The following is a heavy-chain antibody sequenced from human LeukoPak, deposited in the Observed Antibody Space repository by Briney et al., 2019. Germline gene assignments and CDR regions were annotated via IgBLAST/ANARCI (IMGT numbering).Heavy chain of an antibody. V-gene: IGHV1-18*01. J-gene: IGHJ4*02. CDR2: ISAYNGNT. CDR3: ARGGSIVEMATITD. D-gene: IGHD5-24*01. Sequence: ASVKVSCKASGYTFTSYGISGVRQAPGQGLEWMGWISAYNGNTNYAQKLQGRVTMTTDTSTSTAYMELRSLRSDDTAVYYCARGGSIVEMATITDWGQGTLVTVSS. CDR1: GYTFTSYG.